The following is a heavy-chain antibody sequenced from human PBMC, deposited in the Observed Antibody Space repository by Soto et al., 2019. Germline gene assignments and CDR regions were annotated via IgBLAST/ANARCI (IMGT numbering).Heavy chain of an antibody. CDR2: INSGGSFA. CDR1: DFSFGNYW. V-gene: IGHV3-74*01. Sequence: EEQLVESGGGLVQPGGSLRLSCAASDFSFGNYWMHWVHQAPGKGLAWVSRINSGGSFASYADSVKGRFTISRDNAKNTLYLQMDSLRAEDTAIYYCARERDSGDHFPWGQGTLVTVSS. D-gene: IGHD4-17*01. J-gene: IGHJ5*02. CDR3: ARERDSGDHFP.